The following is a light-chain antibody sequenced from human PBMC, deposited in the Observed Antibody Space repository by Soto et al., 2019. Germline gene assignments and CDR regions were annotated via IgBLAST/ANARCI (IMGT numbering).Light chain of an antibody. CDR1: QSVSSY. J-gene: IGKJ4*01. Sequence: EIVLTQSPATLYLSPGERATLSCRASQSVSSYLAWYQQKPGHAPRLLIYDASHRATGIPARFSGSGSGTDFTLAISSLEPEDFAVYYCQQRSNWLFTFGGGTKVEIK. CDR3: QQRSNWLFT. CDR2: DAS. V-gene: IGKV3-11*01.